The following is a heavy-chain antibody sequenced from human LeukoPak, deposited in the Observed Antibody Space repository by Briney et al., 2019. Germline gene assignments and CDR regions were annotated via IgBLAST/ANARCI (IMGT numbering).Heavy chain of an antibody. D-gene: IGHD3-10*01. CDR1: GFTFCNYA. Sequence: GGSLRLSCAASGFTFCNYAMSWVRQAPGKGLEWVSAIRGSGGSTYYADSVKGRFTISRDNSKNMLYLQMNSLRAEDTAVYYCAKVSGRIQIWPQPFGDGMDVWGQGTTVTVSS. CDR2: IRGSGGST. J-gene: IGHJ6*02. V-gene: IGHV3-23*01. CDR3: AKVSGRIQIWPQPFGDGMDV.